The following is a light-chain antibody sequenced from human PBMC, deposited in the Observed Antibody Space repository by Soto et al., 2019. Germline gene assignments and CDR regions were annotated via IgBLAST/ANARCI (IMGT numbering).Light chain of an antibody. V-gene: IGLV2-8*01. CDR1: STDIGNYDY. CDR2: EIT. Sequence: QSALTQPPSASGSPGQSVTISCTGTSTDIGNYDYVSWYQHHPGEAPKLMIYEITKRPSGVPDRFSGSKSGNTASLTVAGLQAVDDADYYCSSYAGNNNLLFGGGTKLTVL. J-gene: IGLJ2*01. CDR3: SSYAGNNNLL.